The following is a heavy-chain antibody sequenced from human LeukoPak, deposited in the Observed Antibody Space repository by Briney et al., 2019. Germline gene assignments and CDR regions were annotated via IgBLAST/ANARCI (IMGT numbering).Heavy chain of an antibody. CDR2: IIPILGIA. CDR1: GGTFSSYA. J-gene: IGHJ4*02. CDR3: ARDPNYYDSSYYFDY. V-gene: IGHV1-69*04. D-gene: IGHD3-22*01. Sequence: SVKVSCKASGGTFSSYAISWVRQAPGQGLEWMGRIIPILGIANYAQKFQGRVTITADKSPSTAYMELSSLRSEDTAVYYCARDPNYYDSSYYFDYWGQGTLVTVSS.